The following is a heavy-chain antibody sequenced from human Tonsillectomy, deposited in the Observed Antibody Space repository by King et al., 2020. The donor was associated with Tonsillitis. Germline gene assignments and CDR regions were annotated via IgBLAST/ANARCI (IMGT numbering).Heavy chain of an antibody. V-gene: IGHV1-18*01. CDR2: ISAYNGNT. CDR3: ARDAYDFLTPWGGDAFDI. Sequence: VQLVESGAEVKKPGASVKVSCKTSGYTFTSYGISWVRQAPGQGLEWMGWISAYNGNTNYAQKLQGRVTMTTDTSTSTAYMELRSLRSDDTAMDYCARDAYDFLTPWGGDAFDIWGQGTMVTVSS. CDR1: GYTFTSYG. J-gene: IGHJ3*02. D-gene: IGHD3-9*01.